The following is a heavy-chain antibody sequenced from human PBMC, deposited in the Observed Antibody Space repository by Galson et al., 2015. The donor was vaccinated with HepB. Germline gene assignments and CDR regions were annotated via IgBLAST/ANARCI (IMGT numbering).Heavy chain of an antibody. CDR3: AKQGGAFISGFDY. Sequence: SLRLSCAASGFTFSGYGMLWVRQAPGKGLEWVAIISSDGNNEHYADSVKGRFTISRDNSKNTLYLQMNSLRPEDTAVFYCAKQGGAFISGFDYCGQGTLVTVSS. CDR2: ISSDGNNE. D-gene: IGHD3-3*02. V-gene: IGHV3-30*18. CDR1: GFTFSGYG. J-gene: IGHJ4*02.